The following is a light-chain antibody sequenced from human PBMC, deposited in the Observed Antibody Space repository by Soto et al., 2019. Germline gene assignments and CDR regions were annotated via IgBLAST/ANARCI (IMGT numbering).Light chain of an antibody. J-gene: IGKJ1*01. CDR1: QSISSW. CDR3: QHYHDYPWT. Sequence: DIQMTQSPSTLSASVGDRVTITCRASQSISSWLAWYQQKLGRAPRLLIYDASSLESGVPSRFSGGGSETEFTLTISSLQPDDVATYYCQHYHDYPWTFGQGTKVDIK. CDR2: DAS. V-gene: IGKV1-5*01.